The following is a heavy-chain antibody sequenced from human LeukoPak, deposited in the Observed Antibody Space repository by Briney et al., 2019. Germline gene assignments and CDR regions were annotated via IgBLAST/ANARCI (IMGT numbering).Heavy chain of an antibody. J-gene: IGHJ4*02. Sequence: GSLRLPCAATGFTFRKHWMSWVRQTVGKGLECVAKIREDGNEKHYVDSVKGRFTISRDNAKNSLFLQMNNLRVDDTAVYYCVRDYRGGWNDYWGQGTLVTVSS. CDR3: VRDYRGGWNDY. CDR1: GFTFRKHW. V-gene: IGHV3-7*01. CDR2: IREDGNEK. D-gene: IGHD1-26*01.